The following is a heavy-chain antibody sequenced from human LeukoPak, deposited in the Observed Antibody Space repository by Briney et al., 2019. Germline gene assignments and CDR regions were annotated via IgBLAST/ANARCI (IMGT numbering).Heavy chain of an antibody. J-gene: IGHJ6*03. CDR3: ASGYSWSGYHSLNPSYYYYKDV. D-gene: IGHD3-3*01. CDR2: IYTSGST. CDR1: GVSISSGSYY. V-gene: IGHV4-61*02. Sequence: PSETLSLTCTVSGVSISSGSYYWSWIRQPAGKGLEWIGRIYTSGSTNYNPSLKSRVTISVDTSKNQFSLKLSSVTAADTAVYYCASGYSWSGYHSLNPSYYYYKDVWGKGTTVTVSS.